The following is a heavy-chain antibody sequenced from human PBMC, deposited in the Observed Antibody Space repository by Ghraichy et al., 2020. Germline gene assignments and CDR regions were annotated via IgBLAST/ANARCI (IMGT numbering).Heavy chain of an antibody. CDR1: GFTFSSYE. CDR3: ARGPRIAVAGAFDI. D-gene: IGHD6-19*01. Sequence: GGSLRLSCAASGFTFSSYEMNWVRQAPGKGLEWVSYISSSGSTIYYADSVKGRFTISRDNAKNSLYLQMNSLRAEDTAVYYCARGPRIAVAGAFDIWGQGTMVTVSS. J-gene: IGHJ3*02. CDR2: ISSSGSTI. V-gene: IGHV3-48*03.